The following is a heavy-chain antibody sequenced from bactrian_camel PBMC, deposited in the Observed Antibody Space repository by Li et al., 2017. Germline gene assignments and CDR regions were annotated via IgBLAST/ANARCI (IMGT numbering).Heavy chain of an antibody. D-gene: IGHD6*01. CDR2: INTANGST. Sequence: VQLVESGGGSVKAGESLTLSCAASGYTANTKCMGWFRQGPGKEREGIATINTANGSTWHADSVKGRFTIFKDKGTVYLQMSNLKPEDTAMYRCAARYGGSWYCHATRRFEPEYEYWGQGTQVTVS. CDR1: GYTANTKC. CDR3: AARYGGSWYCHATRRFEPEYEY. J-gene: IGHJ4*01. V-gene: IGHV3S40*01.